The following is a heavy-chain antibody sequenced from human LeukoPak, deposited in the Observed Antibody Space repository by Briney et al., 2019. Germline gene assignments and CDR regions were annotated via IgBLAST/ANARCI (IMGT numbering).Heavy chain of an antibody. J-gene: IGHJ4*02. CDR1: GFTFGDYA. D-gene: IGHD5-12*01. Sequence: PGGSLRLSCTTSGFTFGDYAMSWVRQAPGKGLVWVSRIKSDGTSTFYADSVKGRFTISRDNAKNTLYLQMNSLRAEDTAVYYCVASDYFDYWGQGTPVTVSS. V-gene: IGHV3-74*01. CDR2: IKSDGTST. CDR3: VASDYFDY.